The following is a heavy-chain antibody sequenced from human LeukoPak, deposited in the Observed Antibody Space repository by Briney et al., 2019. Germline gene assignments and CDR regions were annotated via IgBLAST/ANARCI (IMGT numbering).Heavy chain of an antibody. CDR1: GGSFSGYY. J-gene: IGHJ4*02. CDR3: ARDSHGWYGIDY. V-gene: IGHV4-34*01. CDR2: INHSGST. D-gene: IGHD6-19*01. Sequence: SETLSLTCAVYGGSFSGYYWSWIRQPPGKGLEWIGEINHSGSTNYNPSLKSRVTISVDTSKNQFSLKLSSVTAADTAVYYCARDSHGWYGIDYWGQGTLVTVSS.